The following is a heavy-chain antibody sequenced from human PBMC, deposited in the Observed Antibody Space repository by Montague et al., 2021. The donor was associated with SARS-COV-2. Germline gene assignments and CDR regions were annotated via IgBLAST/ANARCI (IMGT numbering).Heavy chain of an antibody. V-gene: IGHV3-30*04. CDR1: GFTFSSYA. J-gene: IGHJ6*02. Sequence: SRRLSLSASGFTFSSYAMHWVRQAPGKGLEWVAVISYDGSNKYYVDSVKGRFSISRDNSKNTLYLQMNSLRAEDTAVYYCARQLIVFVPAAPGSPTHETYDYAMDVWGQGTTVTVSS. CDR3: ARQLIVFVPAAPGSPTHETYDYAMDV. CDR2: ISYDGSNK. D-gene: IGHD2-2*01.